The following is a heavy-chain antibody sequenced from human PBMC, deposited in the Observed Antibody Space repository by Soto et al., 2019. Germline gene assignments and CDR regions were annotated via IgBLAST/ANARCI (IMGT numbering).Heavy chain of an antibody. CDR2: ISAYNGNT. J-gene: IGHJ3*02. V-gene: IGHV1-18*01. Sequence: QVQLVQSGAEVKKPGASVKVSCKASGYTFTSYGISWVRQAPGQGLEWMGWISAYNGNTNYAQKLQGRGTMTTDTSTSTAYMELRSLRSDDTAVYYCARGEYYYDSSGYISDAFDIWGQGTMVTVSS. CDR3: ARGEYYYDSSGYISDAFDI. CDR1: GYTFTSYG. D-gene: IGHD3-22*01.